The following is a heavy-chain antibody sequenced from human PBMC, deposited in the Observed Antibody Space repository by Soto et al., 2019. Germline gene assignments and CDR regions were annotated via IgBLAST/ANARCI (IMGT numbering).Heavy chain of an antibody. J-gene: IGHJ4*02. CDR3: TTDPTPWYNWNDEPFDY. CDR1: GFTFSNAW. D-gene: IGHD1-20*01. V-gene: IGHV3-15*07. Sequence: GGSLRLSCAASGFTFSNAWMNWVRQAPGKGLEWVGRIKSKTDGGTTDYAAPVKGRFTISRDDSKNTLYLQMNSLKTEDTAVYYCTTDPTPWYNWNDEPFDYWGQGTLVTVSS. CDR2: IKSKTDGGTT.